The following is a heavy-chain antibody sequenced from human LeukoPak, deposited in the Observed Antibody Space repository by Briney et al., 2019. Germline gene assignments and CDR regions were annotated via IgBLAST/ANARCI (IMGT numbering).Heavy chain of an antibody. CDR2: IRYDGSNK. V-gene: IGHV3-30*02. Sequence: GGSLRLSCAASGFTFSSYGMHWVRQAPGKGLEWGAFIRYDGSNKYYADSVKGRFTISRDNSKNTLYLQMNSLRAEDTAVYYCAMIVVVITADGAFDIWGQGTMVTVSS. CDR1: GFTFSSYG. CDR3: AMIVVVITADGAFDI. J-gene: IGHJ3*02. D-gene: IGHD3-22*01.